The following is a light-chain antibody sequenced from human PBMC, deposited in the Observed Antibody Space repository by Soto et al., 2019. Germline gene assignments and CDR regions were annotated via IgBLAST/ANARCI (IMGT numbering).Light chain of an antibody. V-gene: IGLV2-14*01. CDR2: DVS. CDR1: SSDVGGYNY. J-gene: IGLJ1*01. Sequence: QSALTQPASVSGSPGQSITISCTGTSSDVGGYNYVSWYQQHPGKAPKLMIYDVSNRPSGVSNRFSGSKSGNTASLTISGLPAEDEADYYFSSYTSSSTLVFGTGTKLTVL. CDR3: SSYTSSSTLV.